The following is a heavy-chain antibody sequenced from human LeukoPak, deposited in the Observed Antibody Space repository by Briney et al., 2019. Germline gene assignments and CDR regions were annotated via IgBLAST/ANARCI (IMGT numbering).Heavy chain of an antibody. CDR1: GASISSYY. CDR2: ILNTGSA. CDR3: AREGCSGGSRYSFWFDP. D-gene: IGHD2-15*01. J-gene: IGHJ5*02. V-gene: IGHV4-59*01. Sequence: ASETLSLTCTVSGASISSYYWGWIRQPPGKGLEWIGYILNTGSANYNPSLKSRVTISIDTSKNQFSLKLTSVTAADTAVYYCAREGCSGGSRYSFWFDPWGQGTLVTVSS.